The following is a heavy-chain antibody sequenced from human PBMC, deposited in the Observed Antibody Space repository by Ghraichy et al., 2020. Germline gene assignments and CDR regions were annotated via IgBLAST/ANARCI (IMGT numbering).Heavy chain of an antibody. V-gene: IGHV1-2*02. J-gene: IGHJ5*02. CDR3: ARGAARYSSSWYGGGWFDP. CDR1: GYTFTGYY. Sequence: ASVKVSCKASGYTFTGYYMHWVRQAPGQGLEWMGWINPNSGGTNYAQKFQGRVTMTRDTSISTAYMELSRLRSDDTAVYYCARGAARYSSSWYGGGWFDPWGQGTLVTVSS. D-gene: IGHD6-13*01. CDR2: INPNSGGT.